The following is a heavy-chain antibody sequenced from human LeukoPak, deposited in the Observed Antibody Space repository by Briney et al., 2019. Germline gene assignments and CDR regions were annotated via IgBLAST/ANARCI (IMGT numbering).Heavy chain of an antibody. J-gene: IGHJ6*02. CDR2: IKQDGSEK. CDR3: ARDDYYDSSDVYGMDV. Sequence: ETLSLTCAVYGGSFSGYYWSWIRQPPGKGLEWVANIKQDGSEKYYVDSVKGRFTISRDNAKNSLHLQMNSLRAEDTAVYYCARDDYYDSSDVYGMDVWGQGTTVTVSS. D-gene: IGHD3-22*01. V-gene: IGHV3-7*03. CDR1: GGSFSGYY.